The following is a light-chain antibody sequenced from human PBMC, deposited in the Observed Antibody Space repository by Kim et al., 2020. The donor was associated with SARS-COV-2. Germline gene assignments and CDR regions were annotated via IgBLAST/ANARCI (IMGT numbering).Light chain of an antibody. CDR3: NSRDSSGNHLV. V-gene: IGLV3-19*01. Sequence: ALGQTVRITCQGDSLRSYYATWYQQKPGQAPVLVIYGKNNRPSGIPDRFSGSSSEKTAALTITGAQAEDEADYYCNSRDSSGNHLVFGGGTQLTVL. CDR2: GKN. J-gene: IGLJ2*01. CDR1: SLRSYY.